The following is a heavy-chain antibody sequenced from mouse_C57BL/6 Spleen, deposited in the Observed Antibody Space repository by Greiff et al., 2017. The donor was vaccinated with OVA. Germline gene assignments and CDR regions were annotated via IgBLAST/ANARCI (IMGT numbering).Heavy chain of an antibody. CDR3: AGGGWDCAMDY. V-gene: IGHV1-61*01. J-gene: IGHJ4*01. CDR1: GYTFTSYW. D-gene: IGHD2-3*01. Sequence: VQLQQPGAELVRPGSSVKLSCKASGYTFTSYWMDWVKQRPGQGLEWIGNIYPSDSETHYNQKFKDKATLTVDKSSSTAYMQLSSLTSEDSAVYYCAGGGWDCAMDYWGQGPSVTGAS. CDR2: IYPSDSET.